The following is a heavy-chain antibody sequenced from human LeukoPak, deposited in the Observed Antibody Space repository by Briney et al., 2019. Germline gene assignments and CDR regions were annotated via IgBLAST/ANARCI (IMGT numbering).Heavy chain of an antibody. CDR3: ARGATFWSGYYEYYYYYMDV. CDR2: INHSGST. D-gene: IGHD3-3*01. J-gene: IGHJ6*03. Sequence: SETLSLTCAVYGGSFSGYYWSWIRQPPGKGLEWIGEINHSGSTNYNPSLKSRVTISVDTSKNQFSLKLSSVTAADTAVYDGARGATFWSGYYEYYYYYMDVWGKGTTVTVSS. V-gene: IGHV4-34*01. CDR1: GGSFSGYY.